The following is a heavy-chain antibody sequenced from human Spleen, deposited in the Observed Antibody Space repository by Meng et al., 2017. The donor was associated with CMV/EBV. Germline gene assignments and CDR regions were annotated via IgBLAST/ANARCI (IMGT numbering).Heavy chain of an antibody. CDR2: IYYSGST. CDR1: GGSVSSGSYY. Sequence: VSGGSVSSGSYYWSWIRQPPGKGLEWIGYIYYSGSTNYNPSLKSRVTISVDTSKNQFSLKLSSVTAADTAVYYCARVALGTGTALDYWGQGTLVTVSS. D-gene: IGHD1-7*01. V-gene: IGHV4-61*01. CDR3: ARVALGTGTALDY. J-gene: IGHJ4*02.